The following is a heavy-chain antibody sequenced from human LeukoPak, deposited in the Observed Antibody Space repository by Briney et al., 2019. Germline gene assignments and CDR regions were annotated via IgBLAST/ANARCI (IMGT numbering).Heavy chain of an antibody. CDR1: GGSFSGYY. CDR2: IYYSGST. V-gene: IGHV4-59*01. D-gene: IGHD1-26*01. Sequence: KPSETLSLTCAVYGGSFSGYYWSWIRQPPGKGLEWIGYIYYSGSTNYNPSLKSRVTISVDTSKNQFSLKLSSVTAADTAVYYCARVEATGYYFDYWGQGTLVTVSS. CDR3: ARVEATGYYFDY. J-gene: IGHJ4*02.